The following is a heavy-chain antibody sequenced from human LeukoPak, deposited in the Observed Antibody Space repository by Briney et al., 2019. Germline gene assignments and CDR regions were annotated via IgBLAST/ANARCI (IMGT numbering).Heavy chain of an antibody. CDR1: GGSISSYY. Sequence: PSETLSLTCTVSGGSISSYYWSWIRQPAGKGLEWIGRIYTSGSTNYNPSLKSRVTMSVDTSKNQFSLKLSSVTAADTAVYYCARDPVVFGNNDAFDIWGQGTMLTVSS. D-gene: IGHD1/OR15-1a*01. V-gene: IGHV4-4*07. CDR3: ARDPVVFGNNDAFDI. J-gene: IGHJ3*02. CDR2: IYTSGST.